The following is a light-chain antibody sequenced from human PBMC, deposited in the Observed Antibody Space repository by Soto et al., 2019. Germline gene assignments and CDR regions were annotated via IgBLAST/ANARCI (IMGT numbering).Light chain of an antibody. J-gene: IGKJ4*01. CDR1: QSVSSSY. CDR2: GAS. V-gene: IGKV3-20*01. Sequence: EIVLTQSPGTLSLSPGERATLSCRASQSVSSSYLAWYQQKPGKAPSLLIYGASSRATGIPDRFSGSGSGPDFTLTISRLEPEDFAVYYCQPYGSSPRVTFGGGTKVEIK. CDR3: QPYGSSPRVT.